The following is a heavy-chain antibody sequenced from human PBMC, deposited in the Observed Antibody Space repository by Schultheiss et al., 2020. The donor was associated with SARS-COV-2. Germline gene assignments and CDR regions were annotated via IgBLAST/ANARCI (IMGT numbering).Heavy chain of an antibody. J-gene: IGHJ1*01. V-gene: IGHV4-59*01. CDR2: IYYSGST. D-gene: IGHD1-26*01. CDR1: GGSISSYY. Sequence: TLSLTCTVSGGSISSYYWSWIRQPPGKGLEWIGYIYYSGSTYYNPSLKSRVTISVDTSKNQFSLKLSSVTAADTAVYYCARDRVGATYFQHWGQGTLVTVAS. CDR3: ARDRVGATYFQH.